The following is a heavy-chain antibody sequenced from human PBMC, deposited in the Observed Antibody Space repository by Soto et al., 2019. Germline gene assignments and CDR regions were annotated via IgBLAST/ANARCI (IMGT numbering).Heavy chain of an antibody. CDR1: GFTFSSHT. CDR2: ISYDGSTK. V-gene: IGHV3-30*04. D-gene: IGHD5-18*01. J-gene: IGHJ6*02. CDR3: AAMVNHEGYYGMDV. Sequence: QVQLVESGGGVVQPGRSLRLSCAASGFTFSSHTMHWVRQAPGKGLEWVAVISYDGSTKYYADSVKGRLNISRDNSKNTLYMQMNSLRAEDTAVYYCAAMVNHEGYYGMDVWGQGTTVTVSS.